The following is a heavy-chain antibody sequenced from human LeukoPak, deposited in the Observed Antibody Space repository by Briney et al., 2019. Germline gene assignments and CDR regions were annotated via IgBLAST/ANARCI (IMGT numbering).Heavy chain of an antibody. D-gene: IGHD3-10*01. CDR1: GFTFSSYG. CDR2: IRYDGSNK. Sequence: GRSLRLSCAPSGFTFSSYGMHWVRQAPGNGLEWVAVIRYDGSNKYYADSVKGRSTLSRDNSKNTLYLQMNSVRAEHTAVYDCARGPVYYGSGSSHGFDVWGQGTMVTVSS. J-gene: IGHJ3*01. V-gene: IGHV3-33*01. CDR3: ARGPVYYGSGSSHGFDV.